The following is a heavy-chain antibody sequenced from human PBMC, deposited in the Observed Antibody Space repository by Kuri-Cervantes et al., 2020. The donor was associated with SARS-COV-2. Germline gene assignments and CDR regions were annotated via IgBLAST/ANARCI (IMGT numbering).Heavy chain of an antibody. Sequence: GGSLRLSCAASGFNFDDHGMSWVRQAPGKGLEWVSGISWNGGITGYADSVKGRFTISRDNAKNSLYLQMNSLRAEDTAVYYCARRFAVSYYYYYMDVWGKGTTVTVSS. CDR3: ARRFAVSYYYYYMDV. CDR2: ISWNGGIT. J-gene: IGHJ6*03. CDR1: GFNFDDHG. D-gene: IGHD3-10*01. V-gene: IGHV3-20*04.